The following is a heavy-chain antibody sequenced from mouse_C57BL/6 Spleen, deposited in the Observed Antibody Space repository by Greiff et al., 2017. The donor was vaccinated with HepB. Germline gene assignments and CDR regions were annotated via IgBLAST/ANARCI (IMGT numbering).Heavy chain of an antibody. J-gene: IGHJ4*01. CDR2: IYPRDGST. CDR3: ARSDYYDYDYAMDY. D-gene: IGHD2-4*01. V-gene: IGHV1-85*01. Sequence: VKLVESGPELVKPGASVKLSCKASGYTFTSYDINWVKQRPGQGLEWIGWIYPRDGSTKYNEKFKGKATLTVDTSSSTAYMELHSLTSEDSAVYFCARSDYYDYDYAMDYWGQGTSVTVSS. CDR1: GYTFTSYD.